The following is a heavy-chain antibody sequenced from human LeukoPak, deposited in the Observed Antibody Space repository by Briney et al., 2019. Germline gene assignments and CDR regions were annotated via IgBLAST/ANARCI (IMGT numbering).Heavy chain of an antibody. CDR3: ARDWGSIKVIADY. Sequence: ASVNVSCKATGYTFTSYRISWVRQAPGQRLEWLGWISSNSDNTNYAQKLQGRVTMTTDTSTSTAYMELRSLRSDDTALYFCARDWGSIKVIADYWGQGTLVTVSS. CDR1: GYTFTSYR. V-gene: IGHV1-18*01. CDR2: ISSNSDNT. J-gene: IGHJ4*02. D-gene: IGHD7-27*01.